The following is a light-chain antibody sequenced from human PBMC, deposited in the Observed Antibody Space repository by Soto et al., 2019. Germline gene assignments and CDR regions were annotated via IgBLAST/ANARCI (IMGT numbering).Light chain of an antibody. CDR2: SNN. Sequence: QSVLTQPPSASGTPGQRVTISCSGSSSNIGSNTVNWYQQLPGTAPKLLIYSNNQRPSGVPDRFSGAKSGTSASLAISGLQSEEEADYYWAAWDDSLNGPVFGGGTKVTVL. CDR1: SSNIGSNT. CDR3: AAWDDSLNGPV. V-gene: IGLV1-44*01. J-gene: IGLJ3*02.